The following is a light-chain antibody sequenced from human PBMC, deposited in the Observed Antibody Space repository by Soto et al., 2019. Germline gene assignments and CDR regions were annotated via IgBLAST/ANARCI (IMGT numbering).Light chain of an antibody. V-gene: IGLV2-14*01. CDR2: TVS. Sequence: QSVLTQPASVSGSPGQSITISCTGTSSDVGANIFVSWYQQHPGKVPKLMIYTVSSRPSGVSQRFSGSKSGNTASLTISGLQAQEEADYYCTSFTTDSTYVFGTGTKLTVL. J-gene: IGLJ1*01. CDR3: TSFTTDSTYV. CDR1: SSDVGANIF.